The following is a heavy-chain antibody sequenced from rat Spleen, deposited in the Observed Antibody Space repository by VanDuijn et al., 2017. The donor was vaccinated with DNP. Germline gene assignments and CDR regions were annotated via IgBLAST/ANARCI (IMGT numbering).Heavy chain of an antibody. J-gene: IGHJ3*01. CDR3: ATHLHTYLGSYFDY. CDR2: ISPSGRST. Sequence: EVQLVESGGGLVQPGRSLKLSCAVSGLTFSNYGMHWIRQAPTKGLEWVASISPSGRSTYYRDSVKGRFTISRDNAQNTLYLQVDSLRSEDTATYYCATHLHTYLGSYFDYWGQGTLVTVSS. D-gene: IGHD2-1*01. V-gene: IGHV5-19*01. CDR1: GLTFSNYG.